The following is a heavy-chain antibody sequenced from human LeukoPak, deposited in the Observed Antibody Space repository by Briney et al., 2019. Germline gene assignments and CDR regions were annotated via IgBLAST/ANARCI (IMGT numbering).Heavy chain of an antibody. Sequence: PGGSLRLSCAASGFTFSSYAMSWVRQAPGKGLEWVSAISGSGGSTYYADSVKGRFTISRDNSKNTLYLQMNSLRAEDTAVYYCAKAVEVRFLEWLTLSQEKYYFDYWGQGTQVTVSS. CDR3: AKAVEVRFLEWLTLSQEKYYFDY. D-gene: IGHD3-3*01. J-gene: IGHJ4*02. CDR2: ISGSGGST. V-gene: IGHV3-23*01. CDR1: GFTFSSYA.